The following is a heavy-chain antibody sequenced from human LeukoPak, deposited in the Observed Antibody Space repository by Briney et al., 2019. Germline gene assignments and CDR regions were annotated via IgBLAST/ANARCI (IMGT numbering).Heavy chain of an antibody. CDR1: GFTFSSYG. CDR3: AKDRFRLDLTSFDY. Sequence: PGGSLRLSCGASGFTFSSYGMSWVRQAPGKGLEWVSGISGTGGSTYYADSVKGRFTISRDNSKNSLYMQMNSLRAEDTAIYFCAKDRFRLDLTSFDYWGQGTLVTVSS. D-gene: IGHD1-1*01. J-gene: IGHJ4*02. CDR2: ISGTGGST. V-gene: IGHV3-23*01.